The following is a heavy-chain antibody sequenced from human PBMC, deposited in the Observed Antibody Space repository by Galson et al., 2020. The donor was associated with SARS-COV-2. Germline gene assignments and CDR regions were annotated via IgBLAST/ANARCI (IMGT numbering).Heavy chain of an antibody. CDR1: GFTFSSYD. V-gene: IGHV3-13*01. J-gene: IGHJ4*02. CDR2: LGSAGDT. Sequence: GESLKISCAASGFTFSSYDMHWVRQPTGKGLEWVSALGSAGDTYYSGSVKGRFTISRENAKNSLYHQMNSLGAGDTAVYYCARGRGPGGFLAPDYWGQGTLVTVSP. D-gene: IGHD3-3*01. CDR3: ARGRGPGGFLAPDY.